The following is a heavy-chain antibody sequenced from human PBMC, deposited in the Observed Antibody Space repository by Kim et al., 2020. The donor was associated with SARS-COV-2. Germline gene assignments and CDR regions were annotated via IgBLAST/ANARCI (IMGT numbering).Heavy chain of an antibody. Sequence: SETLSLTCAVYGGSFSGYYWSWIRQPPGKGLEWIGEINHSGSTNYNPSLKSRVTISVDTSKNQFSLKLSSVTAADTAVYYCARGRIGYYYGSGSYFDYYYYYGMDVWGQGTTVTVSS. J-gene: IGHJ6*02. CDR1: GGSFSGYY. CDR2: INHSGST. D-gene: IGHD3-10*01. CDR3: ARGRIGYYYGSGSYFDYYYYYGMDV. V-gene: IGHV4-34*01.